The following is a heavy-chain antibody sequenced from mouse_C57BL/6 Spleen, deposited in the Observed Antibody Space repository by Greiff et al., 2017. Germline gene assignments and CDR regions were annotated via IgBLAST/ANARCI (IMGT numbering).Heavy chain of an antibody. CDR2: INPGSGGT. CDR3: ARPYYYGSSYVDY. J-gene: IGHJ2*01. D-gene: IGHD1-1*01. Sequence: VMLVESGAELVRPGTSVKVSCKASGYAFTNYLIEWVKQRPGQGLEWIGVINPGSGGTNYNEKFKGKATLTADKSSSTAYMQLSSLTSEDSAVYFCARPYYYGSSYVDYWGQGTTLTVSS. CDR1: GYAFTNYL. V-gene: IGHV1-54*01.